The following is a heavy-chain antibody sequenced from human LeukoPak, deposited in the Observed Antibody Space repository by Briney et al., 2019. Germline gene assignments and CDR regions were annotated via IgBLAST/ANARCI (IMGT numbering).Heavy chain of an antibody. Sequence: SETLSLTCAVYGGSFSGYYWSWIRQPPGKGLEWIGEINHSGSTNYNPSLKSRVTISVDTSKNQFSLKLSSVTAADTAVYYCARGNITMVRAVIITSYWFDPWGQGTLVTVSS. CDR1: GGSFSGYY. CDR3: ARGNITMVRAVIITSYWFDP. V-gene: IGHV4-34*01. D-gene: IGHD3-10*01. CDR2: INHSGST. J-gene: IGHJ5*02.